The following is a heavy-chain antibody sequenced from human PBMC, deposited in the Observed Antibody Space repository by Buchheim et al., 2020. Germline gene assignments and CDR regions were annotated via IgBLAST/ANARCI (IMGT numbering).Heavy chain of an antibody. CDR3: ARVRYSYGYIFDY. V-gene: IGHV4-39*07. D-gene: IGHD5-18*01. CDR2: IYYSGST. CDR1: GGSISSSSYY. Sequence: QLQLQESGPGLVKPSETLSLTCTVSGGSISSSSYYWGWIRQPPGKGLEWIGSIYYSGSTYYNPSLTSRVTITVDTSKNQFPLKLSSVTAADTAVYYCARVRYSYGYIFDYWGQGTL. J-gene: IGHJ4*02.